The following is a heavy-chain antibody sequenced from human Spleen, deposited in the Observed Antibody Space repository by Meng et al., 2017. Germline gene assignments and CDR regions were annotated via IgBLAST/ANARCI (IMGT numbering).Heavy chain of an antibody. CDR2: INPKSGDT. V-gene: IGHV1-2*06. CDR3: ARDEDISAAGKLFGDY. J-gene: IGHJ4*02. Sequence: VQWVESGAEVKTPGASGKVSCKASGYTFPDYWLHWVRRAPGQGLEWMGRINPKSGDTHYAQRFQGRVTMTGDTSISTAYMELSGLRSDDTAMYYCARDEDISAAGKLFGDYWGQGTLVTVSS. D-gene: IGHD6-13*01. CDR1: GYTFPDYW.